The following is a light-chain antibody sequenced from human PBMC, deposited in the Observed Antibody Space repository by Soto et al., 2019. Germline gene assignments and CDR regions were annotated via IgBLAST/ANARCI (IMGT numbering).Light chain of an antibody. CDR1: QSVSSSY. V-gene: IGKV3D-7*01. J-gene: IGKJ1*01. Sequence: PGERVTLSCRASQSVSSSYLTWYQQKPGQAPRLLIYGASTRATGIPARFSGSGSGTDFTLTISSLQPEDFAVYYCQQDYNLPWTVGQGTKVEIK. CDR3: QQDYNLPWT. CDR2: GAS.